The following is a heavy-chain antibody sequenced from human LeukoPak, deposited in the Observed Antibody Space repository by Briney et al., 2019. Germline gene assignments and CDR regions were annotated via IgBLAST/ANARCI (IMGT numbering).Heavy chain of an antibody. V-gene: IGHV3-21*01. Sequence: GGSLRLSCAASGFSFSSYGMHWVRQAPGKGLEWVSSISSSSSYIYYADSVKGRFTISRDNAKNSLYLQMNSLRAEDTAVYYCARDGLGYCSGGSCYGDFDYWGQGTLVTVSS. CDR3: ARDGLGYCSGGSCYGDFDY. J-gene: IGHJ4*02. CDR2: ISSSSSYI. CDR1: GFSFSSYG. D-gene: IGHD2-15*01.